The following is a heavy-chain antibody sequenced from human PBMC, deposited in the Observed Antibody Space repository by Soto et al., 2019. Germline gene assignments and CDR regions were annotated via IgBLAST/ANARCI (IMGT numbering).Heavy chain of an antibody. J-gene: IGHJ4*02. D-gene: IGHD6-6*01. Sequence: SETLSLTCAVSGGSISSSNWWSFVRQPPGKGLEWIGEIYHSGSTNYNPSLKSRVTISVDKSKNQFSLKLSSVTAADTAVYYCARVAARPRDYFDYWGQGTLVTVSS. CDR1: GGSISSSNW. V-gene: IGHV4-4*02. CDR2: IYHSGST. CDR3: ARVAARPRDYFDY.